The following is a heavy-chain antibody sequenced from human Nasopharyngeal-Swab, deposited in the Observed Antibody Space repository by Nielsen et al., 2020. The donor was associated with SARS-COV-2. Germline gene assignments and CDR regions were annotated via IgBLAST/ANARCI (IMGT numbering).Heavy chain of an antibody. Sequence: VRQMPGKGPEWLGRIKTNADGRTTEYAGHAQGRFSISRDDSTNTVYLQLNSLTTEDTAVYYCTTWGYRWGQGTLVTVSS. D-gene: IGHD2-15*01. J-gene: IGHJ4*02. CDR2: IKTNADGRTT. V-gene: IGHV3-15*01. CDR3: TTWGYR.